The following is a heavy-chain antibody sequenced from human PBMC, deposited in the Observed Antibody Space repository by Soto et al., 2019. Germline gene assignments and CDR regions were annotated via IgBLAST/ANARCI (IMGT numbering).Heavy chain of an antibody. V-gene: IGHV1-69*01. J-gene: IGHJ4*02. CDR2: IIPIFGTA. D-gene: IGHD1-26*01. CDR3: ARDGGRHSGGIDY. CDR1: GGTFSSSS. Sequence: QVQLVQSGAEVKKPGSSVKVSCKASGGTFSSSSINWVRQAPGQGLEWMGEIIPIFGTANYAQKFQGRVTMTAAESTSTAYMELSSLRSEDTAVYYCARDGGRHSGGIDYWGQGTLVTVSS.